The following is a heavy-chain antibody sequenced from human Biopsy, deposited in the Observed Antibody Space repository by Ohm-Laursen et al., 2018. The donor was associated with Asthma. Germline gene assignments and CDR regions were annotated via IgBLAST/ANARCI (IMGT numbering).Heavy chain of an antibody. J-gene: IGHJ4*02. V-gene: IGHV4-59*01. D-gene: IGHD2-15*01. CDR1: GVSIRSYY. Sequence: LSLTCTFSGVSIRSYYWTWIRQPPGKGLEWIGNIHYSGSTYSNPSLKSRVTISVDTSKKQISLRLSSVIAADTAVYYCAGFCSGGNCPDHWGQGTLVTVSS. CDR2: IHYSGST. CDR3: AGFCSGGNCPDH.